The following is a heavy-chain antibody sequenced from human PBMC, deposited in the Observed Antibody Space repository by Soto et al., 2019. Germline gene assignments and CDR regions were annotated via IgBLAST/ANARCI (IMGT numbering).Heavy chain of an antibody. CDR2: ISYDGSNK. J-gene: IGHJ3*02. CDR1: GFTFSSYG. CDR3: ANLNSYYYGSGSHYAFDI. V-gene: IGHV3-30*18. D-gene: IGHD3-10*01. Sequence: GSLRLSCAASGFTFSSYGMHWVRQAPGKGLEWVAVISYDGSNKYYADSVKGRFTISRDNSKNTLYLQMNSLRAEDTAVYYCANLNSYYYGSGSHYAFDIWGQGPMVTVSS.